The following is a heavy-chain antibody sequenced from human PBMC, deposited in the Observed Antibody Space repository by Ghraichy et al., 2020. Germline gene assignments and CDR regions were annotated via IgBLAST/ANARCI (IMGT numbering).Heavy chain of an antibody. CDR3: ARESVLTGMGDDASDI. Sequence: GGSLRLSCAASGFTFSSHYMTWVRQAPGKGLEWVANIKQDGSDTFYLDSVSGRFTISRDNAKNSLYLQMNSLRADDTAVYYCARESVLTGMGDDASDIWGQGTMVTVSS. D-gene: IGHD3-9*01. CDR1: GFTFSSHY. V-gene: IGHV3-7*03. CDR2: IKQDGSDT. J-gene: IGHJ3*02.